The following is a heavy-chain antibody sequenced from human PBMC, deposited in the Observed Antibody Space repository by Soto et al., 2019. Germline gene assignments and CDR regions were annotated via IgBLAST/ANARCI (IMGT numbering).Heavy chain of an antibody. CDR2: IKQDGTEK. D-gene: IGHD5-18*01. CDR3: ARGDTPMITGMDSFDI. J-gene: IGHJ3*02. Sequence: EVQLVESGGGLVQPGGSLRLSCAASGFTFSRYWMNWVRQAPGKGLEWVANIKQDGTEKNYVDSVKGRFTISRDNARNSLYLQMDSVRAEDTAVYFCARGDTPMITGMDSFDIWGQGTMVTVSS. CDR1: GFTFSRYW. V-gene: IGHV3-7*01.